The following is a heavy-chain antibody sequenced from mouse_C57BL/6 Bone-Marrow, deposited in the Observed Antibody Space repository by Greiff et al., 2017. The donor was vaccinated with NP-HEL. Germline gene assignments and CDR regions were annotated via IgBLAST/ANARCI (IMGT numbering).Heavy chain of an antibody. J-gene: IGHJ2*01. Sequence: EVHLVESEGGLVQPGSSMKLSCTASGFTFSDYYMAWVRQVPEKGLEWVANINYDGSSTYYLDSLKSRFIISRDNAKNILYLQMSSLKSEDTATYYCARVYYDYAGYFDYWGQGTTLTVSS. D-gene: IGHD2-4*01. CDR2: INYDGSST. CDR3: ARVYYDYAGYFDY. V-gene: IGHV5-16*01. CDR1: GFTFSDYY.